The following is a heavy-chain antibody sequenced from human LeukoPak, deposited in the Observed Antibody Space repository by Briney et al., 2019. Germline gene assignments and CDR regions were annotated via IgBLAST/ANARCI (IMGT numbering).Heavy chain of an antibody. CDR3: ARQVAAAGTGGLLLGYGMDV. D-gene: IGHD6-13*01. Sequence: GESLKISCQVSGYSFTNYWIGWVRQMPGKGLESMGIIYPADSDTTYSPSFQGQVTISADKSISTVYLQWSSLKASDTAMYYCARQVAAAGTGGLLLGYGMDVWGQGTTVTVSS. CDR2: IYPADSDT. J-gene: IGHJ6*02. CDR1: GYSFTNYW. V-gene: IGHV5-51*01.